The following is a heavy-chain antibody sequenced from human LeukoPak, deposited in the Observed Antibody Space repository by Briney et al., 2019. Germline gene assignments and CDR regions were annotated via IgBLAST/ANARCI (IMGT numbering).Heavy chain of an antibody. V-gene: IGHV4-59*01. J-gene: IGHJ6*03. D-gene: IGHD3-10*01. Sequence: SETLSLTCAVYGGSFSGYYWSWIRQPPGKGLEWIGYIYYSGSTNYNPSLKSRVTISVDTSKNQFSLKLSSVTAADTAVYYCARGGYYGSGSSNMDVWGKGTTVTISS. CDR1: GGSFSGYY. CDR3: ARGGYYGSGSSNMDV. CDR2: IYYSGST.